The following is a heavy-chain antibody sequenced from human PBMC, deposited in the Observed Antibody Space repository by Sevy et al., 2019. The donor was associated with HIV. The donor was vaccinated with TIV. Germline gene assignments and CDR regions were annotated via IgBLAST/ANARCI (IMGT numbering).Heavy chain of an antibody. CDR2: ISSSSSTI. V-gene: IGHV3-48*02. CDR1: GFTFSSYS. J-gene: IGHJ6*03. CDR3: ARDRGATSYYYYYMDV. D-gene: IGHD1-26*01. Sequence: GGSLRLSCAASGFTFSSYSMNWVRQAPGKGLEWVSYISSSSSTIYYADSVKGRFTISRDNAKNSLYLQMNSLGDGDTAVYYCARDRGATSYYYYYMDVWGKGTTVTVSS.